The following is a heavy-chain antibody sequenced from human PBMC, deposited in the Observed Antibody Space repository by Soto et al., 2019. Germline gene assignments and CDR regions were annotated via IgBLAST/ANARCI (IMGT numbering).Heavy chain of an antibody. J-gene: IGHJ5*02. CDR1: GFTFSSYS. D-gene: IGHD6-13*01. CDR2: ISSSSSYI. CDR3: ARDGHSSSWYGGFDP. Sequence: GGSLRLSCAASGFTFSSYSMNWVRQAPGKGLEWVSSISSSSSYIYYADSVKGRFTIPRDNAKNSLYLQMNSLRAEDTAVYYCARDGHSSSWYGGFDPWGQGTLVTVSS. V-gene: IGHV3-21*01.